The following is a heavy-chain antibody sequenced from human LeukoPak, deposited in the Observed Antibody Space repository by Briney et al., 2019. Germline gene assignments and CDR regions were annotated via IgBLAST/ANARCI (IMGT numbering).Heavy chain of an antibody. CDR3: ARRDSVTDAFDS. CDR2: IYHSGST. CDR1: GGSISSGGYS. J-gene: IGHJ3*02. Sequence: PSQTLSLTCAVSGGSISSGGYSWSWIRQPPGKGLEWIGYIYHSGSTYYNPSLKSRVTISVDRSKNQFSLKLSFVTAADTAVYYCARRDSVTDAFDSWGQGTTVTASS. D-gene: IGHD3-10*01. V-gene: IGHV4-30-2*01.